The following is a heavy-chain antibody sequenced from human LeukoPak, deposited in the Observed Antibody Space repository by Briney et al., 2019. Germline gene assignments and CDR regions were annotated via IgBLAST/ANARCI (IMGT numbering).Heavy chain of an antibody. Sequence: PGGSLRLSCAASGFTFSSYSMNWVRQAPGKGLEWVSSISSSSSYIYYADSVKGRFIISRDNAKNSLYLQMNSLRAEDTAVYYCARDPLYCGGDCYSGSSDYWGQGTLVTVSS. D-gene: IGHD2-21*02. CDR2: ISSSSSYI. J-gene: IGHJ4*02. CDR3: ARDPLYCGGDCYSGSSDY. CDR1: GFTFSSYS. V-gene: IGHV3-21*01.